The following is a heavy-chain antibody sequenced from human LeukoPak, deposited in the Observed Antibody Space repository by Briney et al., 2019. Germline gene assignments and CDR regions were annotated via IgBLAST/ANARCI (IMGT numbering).Heavy chain of an antibody. V-gene: IGHV5-51*01. J-gene: IGHJ4*02. CDR3: ARIEGSTFDY. CDR2: IYPGDSES. CDR1: GYTFTSYW. Sequence: GESLKISCKGSGYTFTSYWIGWVRQMPGKGLEWMGIIYPGDSESKYNPSLQGQVTISADKSISTVYSQWSSLKASDTAIYYCARIEGSTFDYWGQGTLVTVSS.